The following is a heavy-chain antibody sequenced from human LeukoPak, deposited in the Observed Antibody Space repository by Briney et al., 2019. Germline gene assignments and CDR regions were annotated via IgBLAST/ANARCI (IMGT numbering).Heavy chain of an antibody. CDR1: GYTFTGYY. CDR3: ARSAVGGGVEDCWFDP. V-gene: IGHV1-18*04. D-gene: IGHD3-3*01. J-gene: IGHJ5*02. Sequence: GASVKVSFKASGYTFTGYYMHWVRQAPGQGLEWMGWISAYNGNTNYAQKLQGRVTMTTDTSTSTAYMELRSLRSDDTAVYYCARSAVGGGVEDCWFDPWGQGTLVTVSS. CDR2: ISAYNGNT.